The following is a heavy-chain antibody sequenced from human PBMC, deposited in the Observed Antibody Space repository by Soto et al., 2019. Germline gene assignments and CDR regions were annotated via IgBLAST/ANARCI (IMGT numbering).Heavy chain of an antibody. CDR3: ARVSGIYYYGMDV. CDR2: IYYSGST. J-gene: IGHJ6*02. CDR1: GGSITSNH. D-gene: IGHD3-10*01. Sequence: SETLSLTCTVSGGSITSNHWNWIRQPPGKGLEWIGYIYYSGSTNYNPSLKSRVTISVDTSKNQFSLKLSSVTAADTAVYYCARVSGIYYYGMDVWGQGTTVTVSS. V-gene: IGHV4-59*12.